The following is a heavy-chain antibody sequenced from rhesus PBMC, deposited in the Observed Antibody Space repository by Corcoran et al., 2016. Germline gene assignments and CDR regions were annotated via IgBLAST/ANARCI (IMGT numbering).Heavy chain of an antibody. D-gene: IGHD4-23*01. CDR3: TQYSNYFDY. CDR2: LSENCCTT. CDR1: GFTFSSYV. Sequence: DVQLVESGGGLVKPGGSLRLSCVASGFTFSSYVMHWVRQATVQGLEWVSVLSENCCTTYYADSVKGRITISRDNAKNSLFLQMNSRRAEDTAVYYCTQYSNYFDYWGQGVLVTVSS. J-gene: IGHJ4*01. V-gene: IGHV3-100*01.